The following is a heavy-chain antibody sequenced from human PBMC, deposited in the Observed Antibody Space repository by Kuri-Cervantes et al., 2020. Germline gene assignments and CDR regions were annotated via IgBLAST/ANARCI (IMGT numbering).Heavy chain of an antibody. CDR1: GGSISSYY. V-gene: IGHV4-59*01. CDR3: ASEYYYDSSGYY. D-gene: IGHD3-22*01. J-gene: IGHJ4*02. CDR2: ISYTGST. Sequence: SETLSLTCTVSGGSISSYYWSWIRQPPGKGLEWIGYISYTGSTNYNPSLRSRVTISVDTSKNQFSLKLSSVTAADTAVYYCASEYYYDSSGYYLGQGTLVTVSS.